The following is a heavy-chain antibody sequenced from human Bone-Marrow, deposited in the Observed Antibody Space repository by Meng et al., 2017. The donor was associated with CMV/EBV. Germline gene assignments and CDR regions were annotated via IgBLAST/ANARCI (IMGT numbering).Heavy chain of an antibody. CDR3: AKTTVVGLFDY. V-gene: IGHV3-30*02. J-gene: IGHJ4*02. CDR2: IRYDGSNK. Sequence: LSLTCAASGFTFSSYGMHWVRQAPGKGLEWVAFIRYDGSNKYYADSVKGRFTISRDNSKNTLYLQMNSLRAEDTAVYYCAKTTVVGLFDYWGQGTLVTVSS. CDR1: GFTFSSYG. D-gene: IGHD4-23*01.